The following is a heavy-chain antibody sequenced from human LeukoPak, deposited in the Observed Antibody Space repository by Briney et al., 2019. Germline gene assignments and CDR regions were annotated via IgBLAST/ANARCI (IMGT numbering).Heavy chain of an antibody. CDR2: ISSTGGTI. Sequence: GGSLRLSCAASGFTVSSNSMNWVRQAPGKGLEWVSYISSTGGTIYYADSMKGRFTISRDNAKNSLYLQMNSLRAEDTAVYCCARDHGSGQALGYWGQGTLVTVSS. J-gene: IGHJ4*02. CDR3: ARDHGSGQALGY. V-gene: IGHV3-48*04. CDR1: GFTVSSNS. D-gene: IGHD3-10*01.